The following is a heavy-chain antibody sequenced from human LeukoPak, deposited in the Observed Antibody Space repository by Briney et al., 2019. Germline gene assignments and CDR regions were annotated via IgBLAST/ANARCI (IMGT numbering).Heavy chain of an antibody. J-gene: IGHJ4*02. CDR3: ARDQDNKVTTLLGY. Sequence: SETLSLTCTVSGGSISSSSYYWGWIRQPPGKGLEWIGSIYYSGSTYYNPSLKSRVTISVDTSKNQFSLKLSSVTAADTAVYYCARDQDNKVTTLLGYWGQGTLVTVSS. V-gene: IGHV4-39*07. D-gene: IGHD4-17*01. CDR1: GGSISSSSYY. CDR2: IYYSGST.